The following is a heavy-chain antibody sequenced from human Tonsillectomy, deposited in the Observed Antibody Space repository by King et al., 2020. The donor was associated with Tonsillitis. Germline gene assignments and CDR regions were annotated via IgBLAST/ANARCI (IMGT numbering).Heavy chain of an antibody. D-gene: IGHD2/OR15-2a*01. V-gene: IGHV1-18*04. CDR2: ISGYNGNT. Sequence: QLVQSGAEVKKPGASVKVSCKASGYTFTSYGVSWVRQAPGQGLEWMGWISGYNGNTKYAQKLQGRVTMTTDTSTSTAYMELRNLRSDNTAVHYCSSDQNKYCNPTPRMLACDPDYWGQGTLVTVSS. J-gene: IGHJ4*02. CDR1: GYTFTSYG. CDR3: SSDQNKYCNPTPRMLACDPDY.